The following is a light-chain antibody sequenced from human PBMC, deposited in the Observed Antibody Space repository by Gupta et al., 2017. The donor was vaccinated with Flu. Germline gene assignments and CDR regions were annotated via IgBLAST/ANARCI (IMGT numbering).Light chain of an antibody. V-gene: IGLV2-23*01. CDR1: SNDVGTYNL. CDR3: CSYAGSNTYLI. J-gene: IGLJ2*01. CDR2: EGT. Sequence: QSALTQPASVSGSPGQSITISCPGTSNDVGTYNLVSWYQQHPGKAPKLMIYEGTKRPSGVSNRFSGSRSGNTASLTISGLQAEDEADYYCCSYAGSNTYLIFGGGTKVTVL.